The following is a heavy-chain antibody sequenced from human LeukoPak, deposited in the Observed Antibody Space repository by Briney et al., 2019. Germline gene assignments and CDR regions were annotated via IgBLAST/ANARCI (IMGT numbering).Heavy chain of an antibody. D-gene: IGHD5-12*01. CDR1: GGSFSGYY. V-gene: IGHV4-34*01. CDR2: INHSGST. CDR3: ARDMVATTLDY. Sequence: SETLSLTCAVYGGSFSGYYWSWIRQPPGKGLEWIGEINHSGSTNYNSSLKSRVTISVDTSKNQFSLKLSSVTAADTAVYYCARDMVATTLDYWGQGTLVTVSS. J-gene: IGHJ4*02.